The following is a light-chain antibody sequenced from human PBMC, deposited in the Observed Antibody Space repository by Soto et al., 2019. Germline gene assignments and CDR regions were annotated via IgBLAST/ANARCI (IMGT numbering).Light chain of an antibody. J-gene: IGKJ1*01. V-gene: IGKV1-5*03. CDR2: KAS. Sequence: DIQMTQSPSTLSASVGDRVTITCRASQSISSWLAWYQQKPGKAPNLLIYKASTLESGVPSRFSGSGSGTEFTLTISSLQPDDFATYYCQQYNSFSQWTFGQGTK. CDR3: QQYNSFSQWT. CDR1: QSISSW.